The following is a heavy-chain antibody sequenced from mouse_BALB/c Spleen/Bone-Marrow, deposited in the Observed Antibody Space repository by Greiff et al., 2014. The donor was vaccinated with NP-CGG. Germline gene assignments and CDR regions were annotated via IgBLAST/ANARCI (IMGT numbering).Heavy chain of an antibody. CDR3: AKHDATVVLDY. CDR1: GFSLTDYG. CDR2: IWGGGIT. Sequence: VQVVESGPGLVAPSQSLSITCTVSGFSLTDYGVSWIRQPPGKGLEWLGVIWGGGITYYNSTLKSRLSISKDNSKSQVFLKMNSLQTDYTAMYYCAKHDATVVLDYWGQGTTLTVST. J-gene: IGHJ2*01. D-gene: IGHD1-1*01. V-gene: IGHV2-6-5*01.